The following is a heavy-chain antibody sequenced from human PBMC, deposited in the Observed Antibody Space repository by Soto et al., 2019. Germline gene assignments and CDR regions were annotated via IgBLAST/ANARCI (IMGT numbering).Heavy chain of an antibody. V-gene: IGHV4-59*01. D-gene: IGHD6-6*01. Sequence: PSETLSLTCTVSGVSINNYYWRWIRQPPGKGLEWIGYIYYSGSTNYNPSLKSRVTISLDTSKNQFSLKLSSVTAADTAVYFCARGFRSSSSPLDYWGQGTLVTVSS. CDR1: GVSINNYY. CDR3: ARGFRSSSSPLDY. J-gene: IGHJ4*02. CDR2: IYYSGST.